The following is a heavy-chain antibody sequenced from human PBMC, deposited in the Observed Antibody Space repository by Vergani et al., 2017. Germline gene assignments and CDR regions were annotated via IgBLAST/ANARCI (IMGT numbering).Heavy chain of an antibody. CDR3: ARDLQEAKDAFDI. D-gene: IGHD1-26*01. CDR2: ISYDGRNK. V-gene: IGHV3-30*04. CDR1: RFTFSNYE. J-gene: IGHJ3*02. Sequence: QVQLVESGGGVVQSGRSLRLSCAASRFTFSNYEMHWVRQAPGKGLEWVAVISYDGRNKYYADSVKGRFTISRDNSKNTLYLQMNSLRAEDTAVYYCARDLQEAKDAFDIWGQGTMVTVSS.